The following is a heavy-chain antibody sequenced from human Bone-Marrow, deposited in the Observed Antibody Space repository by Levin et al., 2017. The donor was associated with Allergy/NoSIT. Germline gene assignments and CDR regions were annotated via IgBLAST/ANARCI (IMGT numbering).Heavy chain of an antibody. CDR3: ARESLGGYSYGSGY. D-gene: IGHD5-18*01. J-gene: IGHJ4*02. Sequence: PGGSLRLSCAASGFTFSSYSMNWVRQAPGKGLEWVSSISSSSSYIYYADSVKGRFTISRDNAKNSLYLQMNSLRAEDTAVYYCARESLGGYSYGSGYWGQGTLVTVSS. CDR1: GFTFSSYS. V-gene: IGHV3-21*01. CDR2: ISSSSSYI.